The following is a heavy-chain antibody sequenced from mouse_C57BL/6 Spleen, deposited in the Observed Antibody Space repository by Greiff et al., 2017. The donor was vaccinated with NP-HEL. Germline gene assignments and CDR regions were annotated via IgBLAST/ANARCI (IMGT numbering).Heavy chain of an antibody. CDR3: ARRAYYSNYLYFDY. D-gene: IGHD2-5*01. V-gene: IGHV1-50*01. Sequence: QVQLQQPGAELVKPGASVKLSCKASGYTFTSYWMQWVKQRPGQGLEWIGEIDPSDSYTNYNQKFKGKATLTVDTSSSTAYMQLSSLTSEDSAVYYCARRAYYSNYLYFDYWGQGTTLTVSS. J-gene: IGHJ2*01. CDR1: GYTFTSYW. CDR2: IDPSDSYT.